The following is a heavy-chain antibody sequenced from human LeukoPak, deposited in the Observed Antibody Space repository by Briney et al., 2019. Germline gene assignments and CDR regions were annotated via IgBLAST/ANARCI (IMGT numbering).Heavy chain of an antibody. D-gene: IGHD1-1*01. CDR2: IYSGGDT. CDR3: ARLPGGRQLN. V-gene: IGHV3-53*01. CDR1: GFTVSSTY. Sequence: GGSLRLSCAASGFTVSSTYMSWVRQAPGRGLEWVSVIYSGGDTYYAVCVKGRFTISRDISKHTLLLQMNSVRAEDTAVYYCARLPGGRQLNWGQGTLVTVSS. J-gene: IGHJ4*02.